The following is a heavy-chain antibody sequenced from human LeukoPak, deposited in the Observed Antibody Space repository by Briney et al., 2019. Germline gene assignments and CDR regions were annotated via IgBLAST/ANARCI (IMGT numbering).Heavy chain of an antibody. J-gene: IGHJ4*02. Sequence: TGGSLRLSCTASGFTFSNYEMNWVRQAPGKGPEWISYISTTVTTTYYADSVKGRFTISRDNANNSLFLQMNSLRVEDSAVYYCARLAYLDYWGQGTLVTVSS. CDR1: GFTFSNYE. D-gene: IGHD3-3*02. CDR3: ARLAYLDY. V-gene: IGHV3-48*03. CDR2: ISTTVTTT.